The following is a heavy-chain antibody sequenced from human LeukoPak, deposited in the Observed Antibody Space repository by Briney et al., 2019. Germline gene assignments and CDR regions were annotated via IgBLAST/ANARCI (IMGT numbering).Heavy chain of an antibody. D-gene: IGHD6-13*01. CDR1: GGSISSYY. Sequence: SETLSLTCTVSGGSISSYYWSWIRQPPGKGLEWIGYIYYSGSTNYNPSLKSRVTISVDTSKNQFSLKLSSVTAADTAVHYCARGYSSSWYWFDPWGQGTLVTVSS. CDR3: ARGYSSSWYWFDP. J-gene: IGHJ5*02. CDR2: IYYSGST. V-gene: IGHV4-59*08.